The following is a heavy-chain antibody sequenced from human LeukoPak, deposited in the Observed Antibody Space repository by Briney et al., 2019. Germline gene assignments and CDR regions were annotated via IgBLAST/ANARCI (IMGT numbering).Heavy chain of an antibody. Sequence: SETLSLTCTVSGGSISSCNYYWSWIRQPAGMGLEWIGRIYISGGTDYNPSLKSRLTISIDTSKNQFYLRLSSVTAADTAVYYCARVRRNSGNKYFDPWGQGTRVTVSS. J-gene: IGHJ5*02. D-gene: IGHD5-12*01. CDR3: ARVRRNSGNKYFDP. CDR1: GGSISSCNYY. CDR2: IYISGGT. V-gene: IGHV4-61*02.